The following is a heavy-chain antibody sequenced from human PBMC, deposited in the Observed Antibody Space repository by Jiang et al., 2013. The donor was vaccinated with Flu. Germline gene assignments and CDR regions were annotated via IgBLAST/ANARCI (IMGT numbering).Heavy chain of an antibody. J-gene: IGHJ3*02. CDR2: VSGNGAST. CDR3: AKGPRWGAFDI. Sequence: VQLVESGGGLVQSGESLRVSCAASGFTFSSYTMSWVRQAPGRGLEWVSAVSGNGASTYYADSVKGRLTISRDNSNKTLYLQMNSLRAEDSAIYYCAKGPRWGAFDIW. V-gene: IGHV3-23*04. CDR1: GFTFSSYT. D-gene: IGHD5-24*01.